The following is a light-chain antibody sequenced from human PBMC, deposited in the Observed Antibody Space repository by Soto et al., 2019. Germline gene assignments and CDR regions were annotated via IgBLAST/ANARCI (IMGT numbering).Light chain of an antibody. V-gene: IGLV2-8*01. J-gene: IGLJ1*01. CDR1: SSDVGGYDF. CDR2: EVS. Sequence: QSVPTQPPSASGSPGQSVTISCTGTSSDVGGYDFVSWYQQHPGKAPKLMIHEVSKRPSGVPDRFSGSKSGNTASLTVSGLQAEDEADYYCSSYAGSNNYVFGTGTKVTVL. CDR3: SSYAGSNNYV.